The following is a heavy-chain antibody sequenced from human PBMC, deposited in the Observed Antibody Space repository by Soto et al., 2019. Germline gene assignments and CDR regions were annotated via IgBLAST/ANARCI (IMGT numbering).Heavy chain of an antibody. CDR3: ARVLRTAHSTPFDY. J-gene: IGHJ4*02. Sequence: GASVKVSCKASGYTFTSYDINWVRQATGQGLEWMGWMNPNSGNTGYAQKFQGRVTMTRNTSISTAYMELSSLRSEDTAVYYCARVLRTAHSTPFDYWGQGTLVSVSS. CDR1: GYTFTSYD. D-gene: IGHD2-2*01. CDR2: MNPNSGNT. V-gene: IGHV1-8*01.